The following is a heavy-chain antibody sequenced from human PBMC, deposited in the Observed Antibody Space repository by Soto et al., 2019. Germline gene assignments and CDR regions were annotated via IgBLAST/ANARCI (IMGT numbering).Heavy chain of an antibody. CDR3: ARGYDSNLDY. Sequence: QLLESGPGLVKPSETLSLTCTVSGGSISSSSYYWGWIRQPPGKGLEWIGSIYYSGSTYYNPSLKSRVTISVDTSKNQLSLKLSSVTAADTAVYYCARGYDSNLDYWGQGTLVTVSS. D-gene: IGHD3-22*01. CDR1: GGSISSSSYY. V-gene: IGHV4-39*01. CDR2: IYYSGST. J-gene: IGHJ4*02.